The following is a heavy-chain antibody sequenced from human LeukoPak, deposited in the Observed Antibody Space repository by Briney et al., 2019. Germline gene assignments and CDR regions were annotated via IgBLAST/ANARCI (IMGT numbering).Heavy chain of an antibody. CDR2: ISSSGSTK. V-gene: IGHV3-48*03. J-gene: IGHJ4*02. Sequence: PGGSLTLSCAASGFSFSSYEMNWVRQAPGKGLEWVSYISSSGSTKEYADSVKGRFTISRDNAKNSLYLQMNSLRVEDTAVYYCAREEGLDYWGQGTLVTVSS. CDR3: AREEGLDY. D-gene: IGHD5-12*01. CDR1: GFSFSSYE.